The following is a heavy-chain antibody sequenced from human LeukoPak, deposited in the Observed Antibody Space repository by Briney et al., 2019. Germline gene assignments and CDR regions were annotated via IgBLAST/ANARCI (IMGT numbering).Heavy chain of an antibody. CDR3: SKTRRNTIFGVVIPLDY. CDR2: IRYDGSNK. Sequence: GGSLRLSCAASGFTFSSYGMHWVRQAPGKGLEWVAFIRYDGSNKYYADSVKGRFTISRDNSKNTLYLQMNSLRDEDTAVYYWSKTRRNTIFGVVIPLDYWGQGTLVTVSS. J-gene: IGHJ4*02. CDR1: GFTFSSYG. V-gene: IGHV3-30*02. D-gene: IGHD3-3*01.